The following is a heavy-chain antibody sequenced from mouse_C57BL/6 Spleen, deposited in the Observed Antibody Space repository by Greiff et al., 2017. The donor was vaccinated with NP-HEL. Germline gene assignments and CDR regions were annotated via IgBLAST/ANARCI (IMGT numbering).Heavy chain of an antibody. V-gene: IGHV1-53*01. CDR3: ARNYYGSSFFDY. Sequence: QVQLQQPGTELVKPGASVKLSCKASDYTFTSYWMHWVKQRPGQGLEWIGNINPSNGGTNYNEKFKSKATLTVDKSSSSAYMQLSSLTSEDSAVYYCARNYYGSSFFDYWGQGTTLTVSS. CDR2: INPSNGGT. D-gene: IGHD1-1*01. J-gene: IGHJ2*01. CDR1: DYTFTSYW.